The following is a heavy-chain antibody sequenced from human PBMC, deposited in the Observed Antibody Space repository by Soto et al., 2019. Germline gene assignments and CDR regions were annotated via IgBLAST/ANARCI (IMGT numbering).Heavy chain of an antibody. D-gene: IGHD5-12*01. V-gene: IGHV3-33*01. CDR3: ARGLRGVLDY. J-gene: IGHJ4*02. Sequence: GGSMRLSCVASGFNFGNFGMHWVRQAPGKGLEWLTVISNDENIKQDSVRGRFAIARDNSKNTLYLHLTSLRAEDTAIYYCARGLRGVLDYWGQGTLVTVSS. CDR2: ISNDENIK. CDR1: GFNFGNFG.